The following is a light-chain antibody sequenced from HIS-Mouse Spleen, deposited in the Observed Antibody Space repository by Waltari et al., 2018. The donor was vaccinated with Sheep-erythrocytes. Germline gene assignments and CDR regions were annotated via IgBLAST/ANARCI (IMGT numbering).Light chain of an antibody. CDR3: AAWDDSLSGWV. CDR1: SSNIGSNY. V-gene: IGLV1-47*01. CDR2: RNN. Sequence: QSVLTQPPSASGTPGQRVTISCSGSSSNIGSNYVYWYQQLPGTAPKLPIYRNNRRPSGGPDRFSGSKSGTSASLAISGLRSEDEADYYCAAWDDSLSGWVFGGGTKLTVL. J-gene: IGLJ3*02.